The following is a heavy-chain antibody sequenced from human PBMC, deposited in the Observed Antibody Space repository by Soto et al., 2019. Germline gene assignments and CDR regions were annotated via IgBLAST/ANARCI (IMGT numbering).Heavy chain of an antibody. V-gene: IGHV1-3*04. CDR2: SNIGNGNT. Sequence: QVQLVQSGAEVKKPGASVRVSCRTSGYTFTSYAIHWVRQAPGQGLEWMAWSNIGNGNTKYSQKFQGRVTVSRDTSAATAYLEMSSLRSEDTAVYYCARAPLNDGVCYEPRLDPCGQGTLVTVSS. J-gene: IGHJ5*02. CDR1: GYTFTSYA. D-gene: IGHD2-8*01. CDR3: ARAPLNDGVCYEPRLDP.